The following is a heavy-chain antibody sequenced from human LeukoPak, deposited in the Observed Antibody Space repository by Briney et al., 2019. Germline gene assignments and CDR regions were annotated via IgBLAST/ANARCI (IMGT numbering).Heavy chain of an antibody. D-gene: IGHD6-19*01. V-gene: IGHV5-51*01. CDR2: IYPGDSDT. CDR3: ARPSRIAVAGHYAFDI. J-gene: IGHJ3*02. Sequence: GESLNISCKGSGYSYTSYWIGWVRPMPGKGLGWMGIIYPGDSDTRYRPSFQGQVTISADKSIRTAYLQWSRLNASDHAMFYCARPSRIAVAGHYAFDIWGEGTMVSVSS. CDR1: GYSYTSYW.